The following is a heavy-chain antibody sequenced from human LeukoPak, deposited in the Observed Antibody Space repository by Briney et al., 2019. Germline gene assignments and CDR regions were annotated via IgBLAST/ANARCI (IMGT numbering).Heavy chain of an antibody. CDR3: AKDTRYSGSYYFVFDY. CDR2: ISGSGDNT. CDR1: GFTFSSYA. J-gene: IGHJ4*02. V-gene: IGHV3-23*01. Sequence: GGSLRLSCAASGFTFSSYAMSWVRQAPGKGLEWVSGISGSGDNTYYADSVKGRFTISRDNSKNTLYLQMNSLRAEDTAVYYCAKDTRYSGSYYFVFDYWGQGTLVTVSS. D-gene: IGHD1-26*01.